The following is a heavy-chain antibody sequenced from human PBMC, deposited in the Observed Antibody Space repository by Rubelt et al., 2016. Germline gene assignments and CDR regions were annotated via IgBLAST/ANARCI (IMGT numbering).Heavy chain of an antibody. CDR2: ISAYDGNT. CDR1: GYTFISYG. V-gene: IGHV1-18*01. Sequence: QIQLVQSGPEVEKPGASVKVSCKASGYTFISYGISWIRQAPGQGLEWLGWISAYDGNTNYAQKVQGRVTMTTDTSTSTAYMELRSLRSDDTAVYYCARYLGIEGDFDYWGQGTLVTVSS. CDR3: ARYLGIEGDFDY. J-gene: IGHJ4*02. D-gene: IGHD7-27*01.